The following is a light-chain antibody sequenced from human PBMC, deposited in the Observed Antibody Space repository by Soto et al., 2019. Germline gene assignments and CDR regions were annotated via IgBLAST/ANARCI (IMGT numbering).Light chain of an antibody. J-gene: IGKJ3*01. CDR3: QQYGSSPFF. CDR2: GAS. Sequence: EIVLTQSPGTLSLSPGARAPLSCRASQSVSSSYLAWYQQKPGQAPRLLIYGASSRATGIPDRFSGSGSGTDFTLTISRLEPEDFAVYYCQQYGSSPFFFGPGTKVDIK. V-gene: IGKV3-20*01. CDR1: QSVSSSY.